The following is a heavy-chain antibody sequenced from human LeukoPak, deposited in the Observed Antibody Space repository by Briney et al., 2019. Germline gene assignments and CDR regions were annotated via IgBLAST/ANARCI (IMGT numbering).Heavy chain of an antibody. D-gene: IGHD4-17*01. CDR2: IIPIFGTA. CDR3: ARDPTLDYGDYGDY. CDR1: GGTFSSYA. J-gene: IGHJ4*02. V-gene: IGHV1-69*13. Sequence: ASVKVSFTASGGTFSSYAISWVRQAPGQGLEWMGGIIPIFGTANYAQKFQGRVTITADESTSTAYMELSSLRSEDTAVYYCARDPTLDYGDYGDYWGQGTLVTVSS.